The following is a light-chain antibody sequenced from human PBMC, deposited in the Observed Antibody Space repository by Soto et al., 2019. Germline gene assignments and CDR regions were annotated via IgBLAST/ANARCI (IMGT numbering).Light chain of an antibody. CDR3: QRYNNWPRR. CDR1: QSVSNN. J-gene: IGKJ1*01. CDR2: GAS. V-gene: IGKV3-15*01. Sequence: EIVMTQSPATLSVSPGERATLSCRASQSVSNNLAWYQQKPGQAPRLLIYGASTRATGIPAGFSGTGSVTGSTLGTGRLLSEDFAVYYCQRYNNWPRRFGKGTKVEIK.